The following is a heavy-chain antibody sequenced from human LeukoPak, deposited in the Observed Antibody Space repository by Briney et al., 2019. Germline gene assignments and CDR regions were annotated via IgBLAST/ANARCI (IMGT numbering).Heavy chain of an antibody. J-gene: IGHJ5*02. D-gene: IGHD6-13*01. CDR1: GGSFSGYY. Sequence: SETLSLTCAVYGGSFSGYYWSWIRQPPGKGLEGIGEINHSGSTNYNPSLKSRVTISVDTSKSQFSLKLSSVTAADTAVYYCARAFIAAAGTSFWFDPWGQGTLVTVSS. V-gene: IGHV4-34*01. CDR2: INHSGST. CDR3: ARAFIAAAGTSFWFDP.